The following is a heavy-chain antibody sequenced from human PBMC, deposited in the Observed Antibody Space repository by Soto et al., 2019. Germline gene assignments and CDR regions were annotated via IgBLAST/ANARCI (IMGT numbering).Heavy chain of an antibody. V-gene: IGHV1-18*04. CDR1: GYTFTSYG. CDR2: ISAYNGNT. J-gene: IGHJ5*02. D-gene: IGHD2-2*01. CDR3: ASLPYLGSENWFDP. Sequence: GASVKVSCKASGYTFTSYGISWVRQAPGQGLEWMGWISAYNGNTNYAQKLQGRVTMTTDTSTSTAYMELRSLRSDDTAVYYCASLPYLGSENWFDPWGQGTLVTVSS.